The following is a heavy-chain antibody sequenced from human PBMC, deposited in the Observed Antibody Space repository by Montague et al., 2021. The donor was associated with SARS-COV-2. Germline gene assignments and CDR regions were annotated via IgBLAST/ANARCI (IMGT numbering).Heavy chain of an antibody. J-gene: IGHJ5*02. V-gene: IGHV4-39*01. CDR2: IYYSGST. D-gene: IGHD4-17*01. CDR1: GGSISSSSYY. Sequence: ESLSLTCTVSGGSISSSSYYWGWIRQPPGKGLEWIGSIYYSGSTYYHPSLKSRVTISVDTSKNQFSLKLSSVTAADTAVYYCAADYGERDWFDPWGQGTLVTVSS. CDR3: AADYGERDWFDP.